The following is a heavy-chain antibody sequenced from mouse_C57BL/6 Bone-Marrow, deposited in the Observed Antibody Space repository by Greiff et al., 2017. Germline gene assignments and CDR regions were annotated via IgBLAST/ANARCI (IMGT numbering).Heavy chain of an antibody. J-gene: IGHJ2*01. D-gene: IGHD1-1*01. Sequence: QVQLQQSGAELARPGASVKMSCKASGYTFTSYTMHWVKQRPGQGLEWIGYINPSSGYTKYNQKFKDKATLTADKSSSTAYMQLSSLTSQDSAVXDCARGDYYGSSWGRDYWGQGTTLTVSS. CDR3: ARGDYYGSSWGRDY. CDR1: GYTFTSYT. V-gene: IGHV1-4*01. CDR2: INPSSGYT.